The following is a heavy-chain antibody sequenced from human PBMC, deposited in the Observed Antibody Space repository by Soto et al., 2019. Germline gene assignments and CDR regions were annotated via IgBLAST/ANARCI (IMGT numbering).Heavy chain of an antibody. V-gene: IGHV4-31*03. CDR1: GGSISSGGYY. CDR3: ARVRGLDSPRTPVQYNWFDH. D-gene: IGHD3-10*01. CDR2: IYYSGST. Sequence: SETLSLTCTVSGGSISSGGYYWSWLRQHPGRGLEWIGYIYYSGSTYYNPSLKSRVTISVDTSKNQFSLKLSSVTAADTAVYYCARVRGLDSPRTPVQYNWFDHWGQGTLVTVSS. J-gene: IGHJ5*02.